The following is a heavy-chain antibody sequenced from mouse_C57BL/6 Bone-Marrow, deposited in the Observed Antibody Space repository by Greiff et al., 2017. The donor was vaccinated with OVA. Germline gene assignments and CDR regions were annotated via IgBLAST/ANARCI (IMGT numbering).Heavy chain of an antibody. CDR1: GFSFNTYA. J-gene: IGHJ1*03. V-gene: IGHV10-1*01. CDR2: IRSKSNNYAT. CDR3: VRHEGGYDGDYWYFDV. Sequence: EVKLVESGGGLVQPKGSLKLSCAASGFSFNTYAMNWVRQAPGQGLEWVARIRSKSNNYATYYADSVKDRYTISREDSESMLYLQMNNLKTEDTAMYYCVRHEGGYDGDYWYFDVWGTGTTVTVSS. D-gene: IGHD2-2*01.